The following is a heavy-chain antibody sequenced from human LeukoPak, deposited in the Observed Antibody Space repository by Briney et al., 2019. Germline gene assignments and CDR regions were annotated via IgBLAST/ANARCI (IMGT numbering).Heavy chain of an antibody. CDR2: ISISSNYI. J-gene: IGHJ4*02. D-gene: IGHD3-10*01. Sequence: GGSLRLSCAASGFTFSRYSMNWVRQAPGKGLEWVSSISISSNYIYYPDSLKGRFTISRDNAKNSLYLQINSLRAEDTAVYYCARDSRGSGAWGQGTLVTVSS. CDR3: ARDSRGSGA. CDR1: GFTFSRYS. V-gene: IGHV3-21*04.